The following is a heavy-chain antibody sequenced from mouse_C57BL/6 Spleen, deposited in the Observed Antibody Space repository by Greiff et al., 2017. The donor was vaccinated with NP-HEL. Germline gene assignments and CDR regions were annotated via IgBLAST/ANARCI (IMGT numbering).Heavy chain of an antibody. D-gene: IGHD1-1*01. J-gene: IGHJ2*01. CDR3: AFYYGSSAGFDY. V-gene: IGHV1-82*01. Sequence: VKLQESGPELVKPGASVKISCKASGYAFSSSWMNWVKQRPGKGLEWIGRIYPGDGDTNYNGKFKGKATLTADKSSSTAYMQLSSLTSEDSAVYFCAFYYGSSAGFDYWGQGTTLTVSS. CDR1: GYAFSSSW. CDR2: IYPGDGDT.